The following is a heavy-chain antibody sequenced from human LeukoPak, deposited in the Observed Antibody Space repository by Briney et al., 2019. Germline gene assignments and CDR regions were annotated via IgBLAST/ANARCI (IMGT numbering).Heavy chain of an antibody. Sequence: PGGSLRLSCAASGFSFTNFWMSWVRQAPGKGLEWVANIDQDGRVTWYADSVKGRFTISRDNAKNSLYLQMNSLRAEDTAVYYCARSGIAAANNWFDPWGQGTLVTVSS. CDR1: GFSFTNFW. D-gene: IGHD6-13*01. J-gene: IGHJ5*02. CDR2: IDQDGRVT. V-gene: IGHV3-7*01. CDR3: ARSGIAAANNWFDP.